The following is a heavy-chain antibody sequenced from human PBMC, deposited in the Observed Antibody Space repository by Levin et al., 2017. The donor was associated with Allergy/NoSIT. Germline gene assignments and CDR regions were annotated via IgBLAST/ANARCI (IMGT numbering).Heavy chain of an antibody. D-gene: IGHD3-10*01. CDR3: ARGGLGGYHSVSYYKSFDY. CDR2: ISYDGTNK. V-gene: IGHV3-30-3*01. J-gene: IGHJ4*02. Sequence: GGSLRLSCAASGFTFSSYAMHWVRQAPGKGLEWVAVISYDGTNKYYADSVKGRFTISRDDSKNTLYLQMNSLRAEDTAVYYCARGGLGGYHSVSYYKSFDYWGQGTLVTVSS. CDR1: GFTFSSYA.